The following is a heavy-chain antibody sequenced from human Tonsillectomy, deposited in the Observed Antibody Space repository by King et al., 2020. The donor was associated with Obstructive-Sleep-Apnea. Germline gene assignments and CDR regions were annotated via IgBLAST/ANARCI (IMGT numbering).Heavy chain of an antibody. J-gene: IGHJ4*02. CDR2: ISNSGGST. CDR1: GFTFSNYA. D-gene: IGHD1-26*01. Sequence: QLVQSGGGLVQPGGSLRLACSVSGFTFSNYAMTWVRQAPGKGLEWVSAISNSGGSTYYADSVRGRFTISRDNSKNTLYLQISSLRAEDTALYYCASMEWELLRWNYFDYWGQGTPLTVSS. V-gene: IGHV3-23*04. CDR3: ASMEWELLRWNYFDY.